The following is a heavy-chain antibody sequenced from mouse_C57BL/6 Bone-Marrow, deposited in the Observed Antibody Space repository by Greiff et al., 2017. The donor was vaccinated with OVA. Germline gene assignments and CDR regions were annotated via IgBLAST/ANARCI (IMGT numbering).Heavy chain of an antibody. J-gene: IGHJ1*03. V-gene: IGHV1-47*01. CDR1: GYTFTTYP. Sequence: QVQLQQSGAELVKPGASVKMSCKASGYTFTTYPIEWMKQNHGKSLEWIGNFHPYNDDTKYNEKFKGKATLTVEKSSSTVYLELSRLTSDDSAVYYCARGFYYYGSSYWYFDVWGTGTTVTVSS. D-gene: IGHD1-1*01. CDR3: ARGFYYYGSSYWYFDV. CDR2: FHPYNDDT.